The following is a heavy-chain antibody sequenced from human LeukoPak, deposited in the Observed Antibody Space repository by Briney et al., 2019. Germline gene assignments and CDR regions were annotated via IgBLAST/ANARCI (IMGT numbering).Heavy chain of an antibody. CDR2: IILNGGAT. D-gene: IGHD1-14*01. CDR1: GFTFTDYY. V-gene: IGHV1-2*06. Sequence: ASXXVSCKASGFTFTDYYLHWVRQAPGQGLEWMGRIILNGGATDYAQKFQGRVTLTRDTSISTAYMELSRQTSDDTAVYYCATDGGNHNFNYWGQGTLVTVSS. J-gene: IGHJ4*02. CDR3: ATDGGNHNFNY.